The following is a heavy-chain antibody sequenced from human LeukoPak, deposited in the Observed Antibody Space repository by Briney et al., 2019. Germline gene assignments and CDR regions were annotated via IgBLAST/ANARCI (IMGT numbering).Heavy chain of an antibody. J-gene: IGHJ3*02. Sequence: GGSLRLSCTASGLTFSNYATTWVRRAPGKGLEWVSSITGSGRGTYYADSVKGRFSVSRDNSQNTVFLHMSSLRADDTALYYCSKDPNGDYVGAFDMWGPGTMVTVSS. V-gene: IGHV3-23*01. CDR3: SKDPNGDYVGAFDM. CDR2: ITGSGRGT. CDR1: GLTFSNYA. D-gene: IGHD4-17*01.